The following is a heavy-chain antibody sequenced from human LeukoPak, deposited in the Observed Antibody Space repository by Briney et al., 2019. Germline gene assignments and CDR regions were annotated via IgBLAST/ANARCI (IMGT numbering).Heavy chain of an antibody. CDR2: LNEDGSGE. CDR1: GFTFSNYW. CDR3: ARDDGDV. J-gene: IGHJ6*04. Sequence: PGGSLRLSCVSSGFTFSNYWMKWARQAPGKGLEWVASLNEDGSGEFSVGSVKDRITISRDNTRNSLDLQINSLTVEDTAIYYCARDDGDVWGTGTTVTVSS. V-gene: IGHV3-7*01.